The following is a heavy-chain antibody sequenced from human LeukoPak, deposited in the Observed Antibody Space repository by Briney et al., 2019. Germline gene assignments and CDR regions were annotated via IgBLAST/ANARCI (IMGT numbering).Heavy chain of an antibody. V-gene: IGHV4-61*08. CDR1: GGSISSGDYY. D-gene: IGHD6-19*01. Sequence: SQTLSLTCTVSGGSISSGDYYWSWIRQPPGKGLEWIGYIYYSGSTNYNPSLKSRVTISVDTSKNQFSLKLSSVTAADTAVYYCARDNPRRSGWYGDFDYWGQGTLVTVSS. CDR2: IYYSGST. J-gene: IGHJ4*02. CDR3: ARDNPRRSGWYGDFDY.